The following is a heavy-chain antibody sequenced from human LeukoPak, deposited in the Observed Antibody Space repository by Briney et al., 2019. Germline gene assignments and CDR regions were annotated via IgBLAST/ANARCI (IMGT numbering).Heavy chain of an antibody. CDR1: GFTFSRYG. CDR2: VNSGGAYT. CDR3: AKESTYYYDGGD. V-gene: IGHV3-23*01. J-gene: IGHJ4*02. Sequence: GSLRLSCVASGFTFSRYGMIWVCQAPGKGLEWVSGVNSGGAYTYYADSVKGRCTISRDNSKNTVYLQMNSLRAEDTAVYYCAKESTYYYDGGDWGQGTLVTVSS. D-gene: IGHD3-22*01.